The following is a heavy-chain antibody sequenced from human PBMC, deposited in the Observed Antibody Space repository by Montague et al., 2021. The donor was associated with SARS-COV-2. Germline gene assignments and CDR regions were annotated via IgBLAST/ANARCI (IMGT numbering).Heavy chain of an antibody. CDR1: SDSISGRSNC. J-gene: IGHJ3*01. V-gene: IGHV4-39*01. CDR3: ARRRDRSTVVSPAVFDL. CDR2: ICDGGST. D-gene: IGHD4-23*01. Sequence: SETLSLTCSVSSDSISGRSNCWAWIRQSPGKGREWIGNICDGGSTYYNPSLRGRVVLSAETSKSQFSLKLYSVTAADTSIYYCARRRDRSTVVSPAVFDLWGQGTMVIVSS.